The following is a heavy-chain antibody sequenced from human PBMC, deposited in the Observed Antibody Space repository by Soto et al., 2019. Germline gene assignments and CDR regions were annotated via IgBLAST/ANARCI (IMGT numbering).Heavy chain of an antibody. D-gene: IGHD3-22*01. CDR1: GYTFTSYY. V-gene: IGHV1-46*01. Sequence: GASVKVSCKASGYTFTSYYMHWVRQAPGQGLEWMGIINPSGGSTSYAQKFQGRVTITADESTNTVYMELGSLRSEDTAMYYCARLSRPNYYDTSGFFKDNWFDPWGQGTLVTVSS. J-gene: IGHJ5*02. CDR2: INPSGGST. CDR3: ARLSRPNYYDTSGFFKDNWFDP.